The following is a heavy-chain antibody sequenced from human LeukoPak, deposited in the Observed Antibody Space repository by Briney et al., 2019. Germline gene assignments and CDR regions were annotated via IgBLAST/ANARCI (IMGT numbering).Heavy chain of an antibody. V-gene: IGHV1-69*13. J-gene: IGHJ6*03. Sequence: RASVKVSCKASGGTFSSYAISWVRQAPGQGLEWMGGIIPIFGTANHAQKFQGRVTITADESTSTAYMELSSLRSEDTAVYYCARDLTVDTAMGGYYMDVWGKGTTVTISS. CDR3: ARDLTVDTAMGGYYMDV. D-gene: IGHD5-18*01. CDR2: IIPIFGTA. CDR1: GGTFSSYA.